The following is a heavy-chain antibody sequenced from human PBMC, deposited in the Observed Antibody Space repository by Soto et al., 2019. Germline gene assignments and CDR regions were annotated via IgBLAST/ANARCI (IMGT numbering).Heavy chain of an antibody. D-gene: IGHD2-15*01. CDR2: INPNSGGT. V-gene: IGHV1-2*04. Sequence: VLVTFYFHAAGYTFTSSAIHWLRQTPGQGLEWMGWINPNSGGTNYAQKFQGWVTKTRDTSISTAYMELSRLRSDDTAVYYCARDRVVAASGMDVWVQGTTVTVSS. CDR3: ARDRVVAASGMDV. J-gene: IGHJ6*02. CDR1: GYTFTSSA.